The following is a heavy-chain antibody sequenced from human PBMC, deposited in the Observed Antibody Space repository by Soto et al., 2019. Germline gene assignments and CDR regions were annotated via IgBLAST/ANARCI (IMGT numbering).Heavy chain of an antibody. Sequence: EVQLLESGGGLVQPGRSLRLSCAASGFTFSSYAMNWVRQAPGKGLEWVSAMSGTGGSTYYADSVKGRFTISRDNSKNTLDLQMNSRRCEDTAVFYCAKAGFSSGWSPSYFDYWGQGTLVTVSS. D-gene: IGHD6-19*01. CDR1: GFTFSSYA. J-gene: IGHJ4*02. CDR2: MSGTGGST. V-gene: IGHV3-23*01. CDR3: AKAGFSSGWSPSYFDY.